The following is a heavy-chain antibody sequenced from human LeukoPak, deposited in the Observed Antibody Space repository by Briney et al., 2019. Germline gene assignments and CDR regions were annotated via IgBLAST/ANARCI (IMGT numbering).Heavy chain of an antibody. V-gene: IGHV3-74*01. J-gene: IGHJ4*02. CDR2: INSDGSST. CDR3: ARLRCDVGDCYSAGQNF. CDR1: GFTFTTYW. D-gene: IGHD2-21*02. Sequence: GSLRLSCAASGFTFTTYWMHWVRQAPGQGLVWVPRINSDGSSTNYADSVKGRFSISRDNARNTVYLQMNSLRAEDTAVYFCARLRCDVGDCYSAGQNFWGQGTLVTVSS.